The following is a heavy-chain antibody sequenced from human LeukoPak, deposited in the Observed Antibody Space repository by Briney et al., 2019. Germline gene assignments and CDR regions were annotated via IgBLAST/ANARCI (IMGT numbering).Heavy chain of an antibody. CDR2: ISYDGSNK. J-gene: IGHJ4*02. D-gene: IGHD6-6*01. V-gene: IGHV3-30*18. Sequence: PGRSLRLSCAAPGFTFSNYGMHWVRQAPGKGLEWVALISYDGSNKYYTDSVKGRFTISRDNSKNTQWLQMNSLRPDDTAVYYCAKGPYRSSSGGSEIDFWGQGTLVTVSS. CDR1: GFTFSNYG. CDR3: AKGPYRSSSGGSEIDF.